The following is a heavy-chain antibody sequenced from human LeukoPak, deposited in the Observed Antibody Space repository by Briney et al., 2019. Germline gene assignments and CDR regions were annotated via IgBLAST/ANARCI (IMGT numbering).Heavy chain of an antibody. CDR2: IYYSGST. J-gene: IGHJ5*02. CDR3: ARELYCSSTSCHGVWFDP. CDR1: GVSISSYY. D-gene: IGHD2-2*01. V-gene: IGHV4-59*01. Sequence: SGTLCLSCTVSGVSISSYYWSWIRQPPGKGLERSGYIYYSGSTNYNPSLKSRVTISVDTSKNQFSLKLSSVTAADTAVYYCARELYCSSTSCHGVWFDPWGQGTLVTVSS.